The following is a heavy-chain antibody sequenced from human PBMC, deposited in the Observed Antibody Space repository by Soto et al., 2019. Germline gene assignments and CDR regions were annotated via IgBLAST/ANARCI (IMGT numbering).Heavy chain of an antibody. CDR2: ISGSGGST. V-gene: IGHV3-23*01. D-gene: IGHD6-25*01. J-gene: IGHJ5*02. Sequence: EVQLLESGGGLVQPGGSLRLSCAVSGFTFSSYAMSWVRQAPGKGLEWVSAISGSGGSTYYADSVKGRFTISRDNSKNTGYLQMNSLRAEDTAVYYCAKPSAAGQRGWFDPWGQGTLVTVSS. CDR3: AKPSAAGQRGWFDP. CDR1: GFTFSSYA.